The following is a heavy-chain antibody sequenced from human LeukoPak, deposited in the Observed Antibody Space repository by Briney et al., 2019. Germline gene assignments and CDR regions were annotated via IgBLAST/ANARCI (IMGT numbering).Heavy chain of an antibody. CDR3: TTGNWGPY. Sequence: GGSLRLSCAASGFTSSNAWMNWVRQAPGKGLEWVGRIKSKTDGETTDFGAPVKGRFAISRDDSKNTMYLHMNSLRTEDTAVYYCTTGNWGPYWGQGTLVTVSS. D-gene: IGHD7-27*01. V-gene: IGHV3-15*07. CDR1: GFTSSNAW. J-gene: IGHJ4*02. CDR2: IKSKTDGETT.